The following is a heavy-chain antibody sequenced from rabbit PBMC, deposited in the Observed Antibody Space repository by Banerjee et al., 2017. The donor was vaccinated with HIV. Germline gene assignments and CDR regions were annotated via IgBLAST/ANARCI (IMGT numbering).Heavy chain of an antibody. D-gene: IGHD4-2*01. Sequence: QEQLVESGGGLVQPEGSLTLTCTASGFSFSSSYYMCWVRQAPGKGLEWIGCVHTGDGNTYYASWAKGRFTISKTSWTTVTLQMTSLTAADTATYFCARDGYAGHGYPNLWGQGTLVTVS. CDR3: ARDGYAGHGYPNL. CDR1: GFSFSSSYY. J-gene: IGHJ4*01. V-gene: IGHV1S45*01. CDR2: VHTGDGNT.